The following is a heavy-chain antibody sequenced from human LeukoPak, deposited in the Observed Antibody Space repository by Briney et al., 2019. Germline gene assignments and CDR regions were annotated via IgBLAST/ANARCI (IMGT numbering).Heavy chain of an antibody. CDR2: ISGDGGST. D-gene: IGHD3-22*01. J-gene: IGHJ6*02. CDR1: GFTFSSYG. Sequence: GGSLRLSCAASGFTFSSYGMHWVRQAPGKGLEWVSLISGDGGSTYYADSVKGRFTISRDNSKNSLYLQMNSLRTEDTALYYCAKDIKGRYYDSSGYTYYYYYGMDVWGQGTTVTVSS. CDR3: AKDIKGRYYDSSGYTYYYYYGMDV. V-gene: IGHV3-43*02.